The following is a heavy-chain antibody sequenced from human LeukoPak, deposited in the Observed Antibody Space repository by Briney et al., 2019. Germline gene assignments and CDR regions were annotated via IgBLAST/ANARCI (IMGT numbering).Heavy chain of an antibody. V-gene: IGHV3-30-3*01. CDR1: GFTFSSCA. Sequence: PGGSLRLSCAASGFTFSSCAMHWVRQAPGKGLEWVAVISYDGSNKYYADSVKGRFTISRDNSKNTLYLQMNSLRAEDTAVYYCARDSEFLEWLLDYWGQGTLVTVSS. CDR3: ARDSEFLEWLLDY. CDR2: ISYDGSNK. J-gene: IGHJ4*02. D-gene: IGHD3-3*01.